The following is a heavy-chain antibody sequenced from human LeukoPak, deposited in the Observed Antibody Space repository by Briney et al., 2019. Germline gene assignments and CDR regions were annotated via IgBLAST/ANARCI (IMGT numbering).Heavy chain of an antibody. CDR2: ISGSGGST. CDR3: AKGYGSGSYFSDY. V-gene: IGHV3-23*01. J-gene: IGHJ4*02. CDR1: GGSFSGYY. Sequence: ETLSLTCAVYGGSFSGYYWSWVRQAPGKGLEWVSAISGSGGSTYYADSVKGRFTISRDNSKNTLYLQMNSLRAEDTAVYYCAKGYGSGSYFSDYWGQGTLVTVSS. D-gene: IGHD3-10*01.